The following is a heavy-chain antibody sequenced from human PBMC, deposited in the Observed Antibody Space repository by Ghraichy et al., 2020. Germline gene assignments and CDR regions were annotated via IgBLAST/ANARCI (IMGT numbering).Heavy chain of an antibody. Sequence: GESLNISCAASVFTFSSYAMSWVLQAPGKGLEWVSAISGSGGSTYYADSVKGRFTISRDNSKNTLYLQMNSLRAEDTAVYYCAKGGDLVVPAATDYWGQGTLVTVSS. CDR3: AKGGDLVVPAATDY. V-gene: IGHV3-23*01. CDR1: VFTFSSYA. D-gene: IGHD2-2*01. J-gene: IGHJ4*02. CDR2: ISGSGGST.